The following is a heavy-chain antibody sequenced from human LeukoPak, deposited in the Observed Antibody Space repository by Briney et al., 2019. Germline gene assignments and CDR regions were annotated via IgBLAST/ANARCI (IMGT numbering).Heavy chain of an antibody. Sequence: GGSLRLSCAASGFTFSSYSMNWVRQAPGKGLEWVSSISSSSSYIYHADSVKGRFTISRDNAKNSLCLQMNSLRAEDTAIYYCAKRGYYDSGALRAPFEYWGQGTLVTVSS. D-gene: IGHD3-22*01. CDR1: GFTFSSYS. CDR3: AKRGYYDSGALRAPFEY. CDR2: ISSSSSYI. J-gene: IGHJ4*02. V-gene: IGHV3-21*04.